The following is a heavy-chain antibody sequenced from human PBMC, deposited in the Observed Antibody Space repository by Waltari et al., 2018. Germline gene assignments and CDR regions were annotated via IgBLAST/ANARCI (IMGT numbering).Heavy chain of an antibody. Sequence: QVQLQESCPGLVKPSETLSLTCTVSGGSISSYYWSWIRQPAGKGLEWIGRIYTSGSTNYNPALKSRGTMSVETSKNQFSLKLSSVTAADTAVYYCARLNVVYYFFDYWGQGTLVTVSS. J-gene: IGHJ4*02. V-gene: IGHV4-4*07. CDR1: GGSISSYY. CDR3: ARLNVVYYFFDY. CDR2: IYTSGST. D-gene: IGHD1-1*01.